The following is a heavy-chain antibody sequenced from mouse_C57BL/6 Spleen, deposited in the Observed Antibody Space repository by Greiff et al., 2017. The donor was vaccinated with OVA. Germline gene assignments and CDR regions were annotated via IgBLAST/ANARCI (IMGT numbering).Heavy chain of an antibody. Sequence: QVQLQQPGAELVKPGASVKLSCKASGYTFTSYWMQWVKQRPGQGLEWIGEIDPSDSYTNYNQKFKGKATLTVDTSSSTAYMQLSSLTSEDSAVYYCAPNYYGSPYWGQGTTLTVSS. CDR1: GYTFTSYW. CDR2: IDPSDSYT. V-gene: IGHV1-50*01. CDR3: APNYYGSPY. J-gene: IGHJ2*01. D-gene: IGHD1-1*01.